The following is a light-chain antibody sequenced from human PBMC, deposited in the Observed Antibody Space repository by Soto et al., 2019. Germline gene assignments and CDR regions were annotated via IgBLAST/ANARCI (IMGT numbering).Light chain of an antibody. Sequence: AVDVTHCASSLSGSVGDRCAISCRASQDIRNYLGWYQQRPGKAPKLLIYGASSLQSGVPSRFAGSGSGTDLSLTIRSPPPEDYESYSCITDKNYLWKSGQGKKVDIK. J-gene: IGKJ1*01. CDR3: ITDKNYLWK. CDR2: GAS. V-gene: IGKV1-6*01. CDR1: QDIRNY.